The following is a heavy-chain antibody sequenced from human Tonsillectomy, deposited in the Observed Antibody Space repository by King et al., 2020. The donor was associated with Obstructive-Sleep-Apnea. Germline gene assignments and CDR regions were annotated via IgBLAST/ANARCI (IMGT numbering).Heavy chain of an antibody. D-gene: IGHD6-13*01. CDR2: IYHSGIT. CDR1: GYSISSGHY. V-gene: IGHV4-38-2*01. CDR3: ARSAAAAAPPFDY. J-gene: IGHJ4*02. Sequence: VQLQESGPGLVKPSETLSLTCAVSGYSISSGHYWGWIRQPPGKGLEWIGSIYHSGITYYNSSLNSRVTMSVDTSRNQFFLKLSSVTAADTARYFCARSAAAAAPPFDYWGQGTLVTVSS.